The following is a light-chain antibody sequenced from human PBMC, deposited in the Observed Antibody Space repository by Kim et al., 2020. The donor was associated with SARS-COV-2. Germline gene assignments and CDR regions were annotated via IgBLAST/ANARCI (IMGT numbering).Light chain of an antibody. J-gene: IGLJ3*02. CDR2: DIS. CDR3: SSQTSRGTWV. CDR1: STNVGGYNR. V-gene: IGLV2-18*02. Sequence: QSALTQPPSVSGSPGQSVTISCTGSSTNVGGYNRVPWYQQLPGTAPKLIIYDISNRPSGVPDRFSGSKSGNSASLAISALQAEDESDYYCSSQTSRGTWVFGGGTQLTVL.